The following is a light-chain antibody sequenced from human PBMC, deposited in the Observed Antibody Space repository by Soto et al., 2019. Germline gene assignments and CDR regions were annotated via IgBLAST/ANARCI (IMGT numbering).Light chain of an antibody. J-gene: IGLJ7*01. V-gene: IGLV4-69*01. Sequence: QSVLTQSPSASASLGASGKLTCTLSSGHSSYAIAWYRQQPEKGPRFLMKVKRDGSHNKGDGIPDRFSGSSSGAERHLTISSLQSEDEGDYYCQACGTSAVFGGGTQLTVL. CDR2: VKRDGSH. CDR1: SGHSSYA. CDR3: QACGTSAV.